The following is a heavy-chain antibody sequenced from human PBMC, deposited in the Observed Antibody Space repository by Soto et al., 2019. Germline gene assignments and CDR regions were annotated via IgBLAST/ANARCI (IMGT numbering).Heavy chain of an antibody. V-gene: IGHV3-30*18. CDR1: GFSFNKFG. D-gene: IGHD2-15*01. J-gene: IGHJ6*02. CDR2: LSYGGNHD. CDR3: VKERADFVTVPHATSGMDV. Sequence: QIQLVQSGGGVVQPGGSLRLSCTASGFSFNKFGMHWVRQTPGKGLEWVASLSYGGNHDFYADSVTGRLIISRDNSKNTLYLQVNTLTVDDTAVYYCVKERADFVTVPHATSGMDVWGPGTTVTVSS.